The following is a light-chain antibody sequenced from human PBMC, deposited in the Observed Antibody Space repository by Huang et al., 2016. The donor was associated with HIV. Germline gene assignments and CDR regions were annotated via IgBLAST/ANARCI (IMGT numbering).Light chain of an antibody. CDR3: QQYNSFPWT. Sequence: DIQMTQSSSTLSASVGDRVTIACRASQSISTWLAWYQQKPGRAPNLLLYEASTLESGVPSRCSGGGSGTDFTLTSSSLQPDDFATYYCQQYNSFPWTFGQGTKVEV. J-gene: IGKJ1*01. V-gene: IGKV1-5*03. CDR2: EAS. CDR1: QSISTW.